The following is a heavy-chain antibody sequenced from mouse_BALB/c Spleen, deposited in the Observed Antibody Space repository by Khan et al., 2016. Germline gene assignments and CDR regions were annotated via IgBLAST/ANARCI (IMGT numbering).Heavy chain of an antibody. V-gene: IGHV1-84*02. Sequence: QIQLVQSGPELVKPGASVKISCKASGYTFTDYYINWVKQKPGQGLEWIGWIYTGSGNTKYNEKFKGKATLTVDTSSSTAYMQLSSLTSEDTAVYFVAKSGLLRYAMDYWGQGTSVTGSS. CDR2: IYTGSGNT. D-gene: IGHD1-1*01. CDR1: GYTFTDYY. J-gene: IGHJ4*01. CDR3: AKSGLLRYAMDY.